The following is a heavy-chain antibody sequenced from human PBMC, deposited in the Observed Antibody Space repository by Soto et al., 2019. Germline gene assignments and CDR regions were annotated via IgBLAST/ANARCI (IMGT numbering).Heavy chain of an antibody. CDR2: IYYSGST. J-gene: IGHJ2*01. CDR3: ARSNWNYGFAYFDL. CDR1: GGSISSYY. V-gene: IGHV4-59*01. D-gene: IGHD1-7*01. Sequence: QVQLQESGPGLVKPSETLSLTCTVSGGSISSYYWSWIRQPPGKGLEWIGYIYYSGSTNYNPSLKSRVTISVDTSKNQFSLKLSSVTAADTAVYYCARSNWNYGFAYFDLWGRGTLVTVSS.